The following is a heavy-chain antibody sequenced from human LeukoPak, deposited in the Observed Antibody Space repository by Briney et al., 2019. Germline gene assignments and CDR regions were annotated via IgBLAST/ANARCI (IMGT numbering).Heavy chain of an antibody. Sequence: PSETLSLTCTVSGGSISSSSYYWGWIRQPPGKGLEWIGSIYYSGSTYYNPSLKSRVTISVDTSKNQFSLKLSSVTAADTAVYYCARAAWYYDSSGYYFSGPVDYWGQGTLVTVSS. CDR2: IYYSGST. V-gene: IGHV4-39*07. D-gene: IGHD3-22*01. CDR1: GGSISSSSYY. J-gene: IGHJ4*02. CDR3: ARAAWYYDSSGYYFSGPVDY.